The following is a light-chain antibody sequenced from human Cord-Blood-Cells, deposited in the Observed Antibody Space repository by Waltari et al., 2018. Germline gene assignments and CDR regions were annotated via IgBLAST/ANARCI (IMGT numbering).Light chain of an antibody. CDR1: SSDVGSSNL. Sequence: QSALTQPASVSGSPGPSITIPCTGTSSDVGSSNLVSWYQQHPGKAPKLMIYEGSKRPSGVSNRFSGSKSGNTASLTISGLQAEDEADYYCCSYAGSSTYVFGTGTKVTVL. V-gene: IGLV2-23*01. J-gene: IGLJ1*01. CDR2: EGS. CDR3: CSYAGSSTYV.